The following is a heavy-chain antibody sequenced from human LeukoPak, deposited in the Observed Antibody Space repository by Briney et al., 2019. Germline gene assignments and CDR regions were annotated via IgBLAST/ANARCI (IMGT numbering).Heavy chain of an antibody. D-gene: IGHD2-8*01. J-gene: IGHJ4*02. CDR2: INSDGSST. Sequence: PGGSLRLSCAASGFTFSSYWMHWVRQAPGKGLVWVSRINSDGSSTSYADPVKGRFTISRDNAKNTLYLQMNSLRAEDTAVYYCARGVRGTDLMNYWGQGTLVTVSS. CDR3: ARGVRGTDLMNY. CDR1: GFTFSSYW. V-gene: IGHV3-74*01.